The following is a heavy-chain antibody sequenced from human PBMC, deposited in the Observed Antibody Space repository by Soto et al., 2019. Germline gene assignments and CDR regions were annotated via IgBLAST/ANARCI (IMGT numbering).Heavy chain of an antibody. CDR2: ISSSSIM. CDR3: ARDREGDGYNFDY. CDR1: GFTFSSYS. V-gene: IGHV3-48*01. J-gene: IGHJ4*02. D-gene: IGHD6-25*01. Sequence: EVQLVESGGGLVQPGGSLRLSCAASGFTFSSYSMNWVRQAPGKGLEWVSYISSSSIMHYADSVKGRFTISRDNAKNSLYLQMNSLRADDTAVYYCARDREGDGYNFDYWGQGTLVTVSS.